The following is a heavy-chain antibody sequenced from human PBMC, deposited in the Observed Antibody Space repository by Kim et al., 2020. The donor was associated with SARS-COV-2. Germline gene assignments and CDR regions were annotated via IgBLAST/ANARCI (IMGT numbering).Heavy chain of an antibody. CDR1: GFTFSSYS. Sequence: GGSLRLSCAASGFTFSSYSMNWVRQAPGKGLEWVSSISSSSSYIYYADSVKGRFTISRDNAKNSLYLQMNSLRAEDTAVYYCARARPEYQLLFDFDYWGQGTLVTVSS. J-gene: IGHJ4*02. V-gene: IGHV3-21*01. D-gene: IGHD2-2*01. CDR2: ISSSSSYI. CDR3: ARARPEYQLLFDFDY.